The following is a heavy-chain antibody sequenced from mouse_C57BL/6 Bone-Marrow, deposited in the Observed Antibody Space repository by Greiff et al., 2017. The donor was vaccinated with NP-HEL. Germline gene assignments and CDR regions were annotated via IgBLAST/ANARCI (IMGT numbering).Heavy chain of an antibody. V-gene: IGHV1-72*01. D-gene: IGHD2-5*01. J-gene: IGHJ3*01. Sequence: QVQLKQPGAELVKPGASVKLSCKASGYTFTSYWMHWVKQRPGRGLEWIGRIDPNSGGTKYNEKFKSKATLTVDKPSSTAYMQLSSLTSEDSAVYYCASSAYYSNYAWFAYWGQGTLVTVSA. CDR3: ASSAYYSNYAWFAY. CDR1: GYTFTSYW. CDR2: IDPNSGGT.